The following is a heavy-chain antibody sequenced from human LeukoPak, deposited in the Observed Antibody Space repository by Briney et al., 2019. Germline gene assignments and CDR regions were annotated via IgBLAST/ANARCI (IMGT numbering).Heavy chain of an antibody. CDR2: IYYGGST. CDR1: GGSISSYY. D-gene: IGHD1-26*01. V-gene: IGHV4-59*01. CDR3: ARVGSGGTSYYFDY. Sequence: SETLSLTCTVSGGSISSYYWSWIRQPPGKGLEWIAYIYYGGSTNYNPSLKSRVTISEDTSKNQFSLKLSSVTAADTAVYYCARVGSGGTSYYFDYWGQGALVTVSS. J-gene: IGHJ4*02.